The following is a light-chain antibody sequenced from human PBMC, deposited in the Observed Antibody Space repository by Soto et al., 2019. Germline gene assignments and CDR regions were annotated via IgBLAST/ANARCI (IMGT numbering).Light chain of an antibody. J-gene: IGLJ2*01. CDR2: EVT. Sequence: QSALTQPPSASGSLGQSVTISCSGTNRDIGYYNYVSWYQQHPGKAPKLIIYEVTRRPSGVPERFFGSKAGRTASLTVSGLQGDDEADYYCSSYADTDTILFGGGTKVTVL. CDR1: NRDIGYYNY. V-gene: IGLV2-8*01. CDR3: SSYADTDTIL.